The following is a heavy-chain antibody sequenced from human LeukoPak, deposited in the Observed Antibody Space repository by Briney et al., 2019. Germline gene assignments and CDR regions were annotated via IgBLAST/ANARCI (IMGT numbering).Heavy chain of an antibody. Sequence: PSETLSLTCTVSGGSISSSSYYWGWIRQPPGKGLEWLGSIYYSGSTYYNPSLKSRVTISVDTSKNQFSLKLSSVTAADTAVYYCARRARGFGKSPFDYWGQGTLVTVSS. CDR2: IYYSGST. D-gene: IGHD3-10*01. CDR3: ARRARGFGKSPFDY. CDR1: GGSISSSSYY. V-gene: IGHV4-39*01. J-gene: IGHJ4*02.